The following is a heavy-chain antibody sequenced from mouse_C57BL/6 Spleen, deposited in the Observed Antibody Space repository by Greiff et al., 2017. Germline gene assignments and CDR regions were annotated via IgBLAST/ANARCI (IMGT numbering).Heavy chain of an antibody. CDR3: ARGLIYYYAMDY. J-gene: IGHJ4*01. CDR2: IDPSDSYT. Sequence: VQLQQPGAELVMPGASVKLSCKASGYTFTSYWMHWVKQRPGQGLAWIGEIDPSDSYTNYNQKFKGKSTLTVDKSSSTAYMQLSSLTSEDSAVYYCARGLIYYYAMDYWGQGTSVTVSS. CDR1: GYTFTSYW. V-gene: IGHV1-69*01.